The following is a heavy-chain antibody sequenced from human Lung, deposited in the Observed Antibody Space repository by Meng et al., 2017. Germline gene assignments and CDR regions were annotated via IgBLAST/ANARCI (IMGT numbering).Heavy chain of an antibody. CDR1: CGSLSDDY. CDR2: INHSGST. Sequence: AVLLKPSLTMSRISVVSCGSLSDDYVSWIRHPPGKGLEWIGEINHSGSTDYNPSLESRATISVDTSQNNLSLKLSSVTAADSAVYYCARGPTTMAHDFDYWGQGTLVTVSS. V-gene: IGHV4-34*01. J-gene: IGHJ4*02. D-gene: IGHD4-11*01. CDR3: ARGPTTMAHDFDY.